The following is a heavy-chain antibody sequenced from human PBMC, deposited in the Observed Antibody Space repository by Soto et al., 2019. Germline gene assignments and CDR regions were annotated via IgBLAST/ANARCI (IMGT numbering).Heavy chain of an antibody. J-gene: IGHJ4*02. Sequence: GASVKVSCKASGYTFTSYGISWVRQAPGQGLEWMGWISAYNGNTNYAQKLQGRVTMTTDTSTSTAYMELRSLRSDDTAVYYCARDSAPFYDILTGYWVPDYWGQGTLVTVSS. V-gene: IGHV1-18*01. CDR2: ISAYNGNT. CDR3: ARDSAPFYDILTGYWVPDY. CDR1: GYTFTSYG. D-gene: IGHD3-9*01.